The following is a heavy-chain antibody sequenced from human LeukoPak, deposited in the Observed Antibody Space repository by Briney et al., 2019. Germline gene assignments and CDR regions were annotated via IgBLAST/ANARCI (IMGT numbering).Heavy chain of an antibody. J-gene: IGHJ4*01. CDR3: ARGPGSSGGAYVGDY. D-gene: IGHD3-22*01. Sequence: GGSLRLSCTASGFTFSYHWMHWVRQVPGKGLVWISRIDGGGSSTSYADSVKGRFSISRDNSKSTLYLQMSSLRAEDTAVYYCARGPGSSGGAYVGDYWGHGTLVTVSS. V-gene: IGHV3-74*01. CDR1: GFTFSYHW. CDR2: IDGGGSST.